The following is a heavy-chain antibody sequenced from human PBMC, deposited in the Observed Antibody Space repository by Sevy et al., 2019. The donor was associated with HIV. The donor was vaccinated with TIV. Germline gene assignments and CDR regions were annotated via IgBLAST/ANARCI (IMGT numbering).Heavy chain of an antibody. D-gene: IGHD3-22*01. Sequence: GGSLRLSCAASGFTFSSYDMHWVRQATGKGLEWVSAIGTAGDTYYPGSVKGGITISRENAKNALYLQMNSLRAGDTAVYYCARAPGRDYHDSSGYYFPLWYFDLWGRGTLVTVSS. J-gene: IGHJ2*01. CDR2: IGTAGDT. CDR1: GFTFSSYD. CDR3: ARAPGRDYHDSSGYYFPLWYFDL. V-gene: IGHV3-13*01.